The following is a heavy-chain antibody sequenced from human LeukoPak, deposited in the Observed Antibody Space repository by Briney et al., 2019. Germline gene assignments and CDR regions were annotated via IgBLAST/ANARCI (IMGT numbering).Heavy chain of an antibody. CDR2: IDTNTGNP. D-gene: IGHD3-22*01. J-gene: IGHJ4*02. CDR1: GYTFANYT. CDR3: TRGRDTTGYFVY. V-gene: IGHV7-4-1*02. Sequence: GASVKVSFTASGYTFANYTINWVRLAPGQGLEWMGWIDTNTGNPTYAQGFAGRFVFSLDTSVTTTYLQISSLKAEGTAVYFCTRGRDTTGYFVYWGQGTLVTVSS.